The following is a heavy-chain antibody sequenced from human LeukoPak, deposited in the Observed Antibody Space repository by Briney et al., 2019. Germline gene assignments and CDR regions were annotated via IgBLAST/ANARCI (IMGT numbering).Heavy chain of an antibody. V-gene: IGHV4-30-4*01. Sequence: SQTLSLTCTVSGGSISSGDYYWSWIRQPPGKGLEWIVYIYYNGNTYYNPSLKSRATISVDTSKNQFSLKLSSVTAADTAVYYCAREIETMVRGGVVRWFDPWGQGTLVTVSS. CDR3: AREIETMVRGGVVRWFDP. CDR1: GGSISSGDYY. CDR2: IYYNGNT. J-gene: IGHJ5*02. D-gene: IGHD3-10*01.